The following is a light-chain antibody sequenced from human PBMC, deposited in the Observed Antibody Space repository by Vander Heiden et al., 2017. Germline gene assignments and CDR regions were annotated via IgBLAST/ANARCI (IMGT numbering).Light chain of an antibody. J-gene: IGKJ2*01. Sequence: DIQLTQSPSSLSASVGDRVTITCQASQDISNYGNLDQQKPGKAPKLLIYDASNLETGVPSRVRGSGSGTDFTFTISSLQPEDIATDDCQQYDNLPLRYTFGQGTKLEIK. V-gene: IGKV1-33*01. CDR1: QDISNY. CDR3: QQYDNLPLRYT. CDR2: DAS.